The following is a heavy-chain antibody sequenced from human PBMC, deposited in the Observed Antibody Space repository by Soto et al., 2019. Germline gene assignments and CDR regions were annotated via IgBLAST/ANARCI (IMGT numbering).Heavy chain of an antibody. D-gene: IGHD3-22*01. CDR3: ARDRLRGYDSSGFYS. V-gene: IGHV1-18*01. Sequence: GVSVNVSWKAAGYGFSFYGINWGRQAPGQGLEWMGWINPSDGNRNFAQRFEDRVTMTTATSTNTVFLELRSLKSDDTAIYYCARDRLRGYDSSGFYSWGQGTMVTVSS. CDR1: GYGFSFYG. CDR2: INPSDGNR. J-gene: IGHJ4*02.